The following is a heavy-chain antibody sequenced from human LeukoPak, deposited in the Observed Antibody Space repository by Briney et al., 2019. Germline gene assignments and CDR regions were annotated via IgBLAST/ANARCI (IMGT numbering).Heavy chain of an antibody. CDR2: ITDSGRSS. CDR3: AKDGGGNCYDPIDY. CDR1: GFTFSNYA. J-gene: IGHJ4*02. V-gene: IGHV3-23*01. Sequence: PVGSLRLSCGFSGFTFSNYAMSWVRQAPGKGLEWISGITDSGRSSYFADSVRGRFTISRDKSKNTLYLQMNSLRAEDTALYFCAKDGGGNCYDPIDYWGQGILVTVSS. D-gene: IGHD2-21*01.